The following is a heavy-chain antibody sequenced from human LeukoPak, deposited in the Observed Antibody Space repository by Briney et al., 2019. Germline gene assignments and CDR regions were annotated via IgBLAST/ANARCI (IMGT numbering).Heavy chain of an antibody. CDR1: GFTFSNYA. CDR2: ISGDGRRT. V-gene: IGHV3-23*01. J-gene: IGHJ6*02. CDR3: AKLHRLTIVAVVIRPDYGMDV. Sequence: PGGSLRLSCATSGFTFSNYAMTWVRQAPGKGLEWVSAISGDGRRTHYADSVKGRFTMSRDISRNTVYLQMNTLRPEDTAIYYCAKLHRLTIVAVVIRPDYGMDVWGQGTTVTVSS. D-gene: IGHD3-22*01.